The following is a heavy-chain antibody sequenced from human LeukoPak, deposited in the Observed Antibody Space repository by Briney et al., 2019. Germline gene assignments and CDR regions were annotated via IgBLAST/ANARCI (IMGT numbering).Heavy chain of an antibody. CDR2: IKQDGSTK. CDR3: TRDSIGSLDY. D-gene: IGHD1-26*01. J-gene: IGHJ4*02. V-gene: IGHV3-7*01. CDR1: GFTSGNSW. Sequence: GGSLRLSCAASGFTSGNSWIAWVRQAPGKGLEWVANIKQDGSTKHYADSLKGRFTISRDNPKNSLFLQMNNLRADDTAIYYCTRDSIGSLDYWGQGILVTVAS.